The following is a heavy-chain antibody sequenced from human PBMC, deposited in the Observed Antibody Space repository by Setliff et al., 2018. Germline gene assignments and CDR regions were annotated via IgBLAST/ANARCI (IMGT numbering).Heavy chain of an antibody. CDR1: GYSISSGYY. D-gene: IGHD3-10*01. J-gene: IGHJ5*02. Sequence: NPSETLSLTCAVSGYSISSGYYWGWIRQPPGKGLEWIGSIYYSGTTYYNPSLKSRVTISVDTSKNQFSLKLTSVTAADTAVYYCARSGDYGSGRLSPWGQGTLVTVSS. CDR3: ARSGDYGSGRLSP. CDR2: IYYSGTT. V-gene: IGHV4-38-2*01.